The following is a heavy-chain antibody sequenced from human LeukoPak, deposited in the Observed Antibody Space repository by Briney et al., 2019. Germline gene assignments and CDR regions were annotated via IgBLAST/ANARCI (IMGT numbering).Heavy chain of an antibody. CDR3: ARDPYYGSGSYSNWFDP. CDR2: IWYDGSNK. CDR1: GFTFSSYG. D-gene: IGHD3-10*01. J-gene: IGHJ5*02. V-gene: IGHV3-33*01. Sequence: GGSLRLSCAASGFTFSSYGMHWVRQAPGKGLEWVAVIWYDGSNKYYADSVKGRFTISRDNSKNTLYLQMNSLRAENTAVYYCARDPYYGSGSYSNWFDPWGQGTLVTVSS.